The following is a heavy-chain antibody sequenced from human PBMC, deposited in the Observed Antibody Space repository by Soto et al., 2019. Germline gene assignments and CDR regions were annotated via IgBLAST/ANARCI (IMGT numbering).Heavy chain of an antibody. CDR3: AKDGLSDSPSAIDY. V-gene: IGHV3-23*01. CDR1: GFMFSRSG. D-gene: IGHD6-13*01. CDR2: IGGSGRNT. J-gene: IGHJ4*02. Sequence: GGSLRLSCAASGFMFSRSGMTWVRQAPGMRLESVAGIGGSGRNTYYADPVKGRFTISRDNSKNTLFLQMNSLRDEDTAIYYCAKDGLSDSPSAIDYWGQGTRVTVSS.